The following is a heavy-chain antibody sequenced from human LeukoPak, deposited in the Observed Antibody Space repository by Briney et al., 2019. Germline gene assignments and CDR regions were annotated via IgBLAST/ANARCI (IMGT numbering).Heavy chain of an antibody. CDR1: GFTFSTYW. D-gene: IGHD3-10*01. J-gene: IGHJ4*02. Sequence: GGSLRLSCAASGFTFSTYWMTWVRQAPGKGLEWVANMKQDGSEKYYVDSVKGRFTISRDNAKNSLYLQMNSLRAEDTAVYHCARVGRLDYYGSGSSYFDYWGQGTLVTVSS. V-gene: IGHV3-7*01. CDR2: MKQDGSEK. CDR3: ARVGRLDYYGSGSSYFDY.